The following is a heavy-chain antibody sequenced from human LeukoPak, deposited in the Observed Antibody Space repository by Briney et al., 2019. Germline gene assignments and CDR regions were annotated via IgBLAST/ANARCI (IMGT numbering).Heavy chain of an antibody. V-gene: IGHV4-38-2*02. J-gene: IGHJ3*02. Sequence: SETLSLTCTVSGYSISSGYYWGWIRQPPGKGLEWIGSIYHSGYTYYNPSLKSRVTTSVDTSKNRFSLKLSSVTAADTAVYYCARVEAKYSGSYFDAFNIWGQGIMVIVSS. CDR1: GYSISSGYY. CDR3: ARVEAKYSGSYFDAFNI. D-gene: IGHD1-26*01. CDR2: IYHSGYT.